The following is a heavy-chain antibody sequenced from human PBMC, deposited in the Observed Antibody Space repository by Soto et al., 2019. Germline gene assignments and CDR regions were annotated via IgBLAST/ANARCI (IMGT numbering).Heavy chain of an antibody. J-gene: IGHJ6*02. CDR3: ARPSSRDLENSYDYAMDG. Sequence: QVQLVQSGAEVKKPGSSVKVSCKPSGGTFNSHAVSWVRQAPGQGLEWMGGIIPIFRTTNYAQKFQGRVTSTADESTGTAYLELNSLRSEDTAVYYCARPSSRDLENSYDYAMDGWGQGTTVTVSS. CDR1: GGTFNSHA. V-gene: IGHV1-69*12. D-gene: IGHD2-2*01. CDR2: IIPIFRTT.